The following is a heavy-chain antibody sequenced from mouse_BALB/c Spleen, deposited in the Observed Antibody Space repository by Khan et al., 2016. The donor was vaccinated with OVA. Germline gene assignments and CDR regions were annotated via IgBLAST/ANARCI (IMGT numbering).Heavy chain of an antibody. Sequence: EVKLLESGPGLVKPSQSLSLTCTVTGYSITSEYTWNWIRQFPGNKLEWMGFISYSGNTRYNPSLKSRISITRDTSKNQFFLQLNSVTSEDTATYYCARKDYYDYDPFPYWGQGNLVTVSA. CDR2: ISYSGNT. D-gene: IGHD2-4*01. J-gene: IGHJ3*01. CDR1: GYSITSEYT. CDR3: ARKDYYDYDPFPY. V-gene: IGHV3-2*02.